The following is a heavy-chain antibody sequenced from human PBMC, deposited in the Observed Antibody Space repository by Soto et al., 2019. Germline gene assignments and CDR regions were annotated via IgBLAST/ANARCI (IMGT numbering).Heavy chain of an antibody. CDR2: ISAYNGNT. Sequence: ASVKVSCKASGYTFTSYGISWVRPAPGQGLEWMGWISAYNGNTNYAQKLKGRVTMTTDTSTSTAYMELRSLRSDDTAVYYCARDWYPDYYDSSGYYLFLGYWGQGTLVTVSS. V-gene: IGHV1-18*04. CDR3: ARDWYPDYYDSSGYYLFLGY. D-gene: IGHD3-22*01. CDR1: GYTFTSYG. J-gene: IGHJ4*02.